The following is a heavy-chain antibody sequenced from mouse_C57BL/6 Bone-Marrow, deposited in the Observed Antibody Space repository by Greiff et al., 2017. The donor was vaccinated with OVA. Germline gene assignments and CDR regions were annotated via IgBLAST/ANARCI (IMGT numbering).Heavy chain of an antibody. V-gene: IGHV5-6*01. Sequence: EVQLVESGGDLVKPGGSLKLSCAASGFTFTSYGMSWVSQTPDKRLEWVATISSDDGYTYYTDNVKGRFTISRDNATNTLYMQLSSLTSEDTAMYYCAREGDYGSIIDYWGQGTTLTVSS. CDR2: ISSDDGYT. D-gene: IGHD1-1*01. CDR3: AREGDYGSIIDY. CDR1: GFTFTSYG. J-gene: IGHJ2*01.